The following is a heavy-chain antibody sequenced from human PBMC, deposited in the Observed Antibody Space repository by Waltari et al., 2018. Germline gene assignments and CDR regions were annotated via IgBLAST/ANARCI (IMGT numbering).Heavy chain of an antibody. Sequence: QVQLQESGPGLAKSSETLSLPCDVSGYSIRSGYYFAWIRQAPRKGLEWIASIYRSGSSYYNPSLRSRVIISVDTSRNQFSLEMTSVTATDTATYYCVAAKEYYYDGSGDDAFETWGQGTLVTVSS. CDR1: GYSIRSGYY. V-gene: IGHV4-38-2*01. D-gene: IGHD3-22*01. CDR3: VAAKEYYYDGSGDDAFET. J-gene: IGHJ3*02. CDR2: IYRSGSS.